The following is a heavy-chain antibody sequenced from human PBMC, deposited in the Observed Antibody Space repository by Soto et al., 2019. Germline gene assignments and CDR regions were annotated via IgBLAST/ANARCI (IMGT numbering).Heavy chain of an antibody. CDR3: SRAQTIPPLIDV. J-gene: IGHJ6*02. CDR1: GGSISRGGYY. V-gene: IGHV4-31*03. Sequence: PSETLSLTCTVSGGSISRGGYYWSWIRQHPGKGLEWIGYIYYSGSTYYNPSLKSRVTISVDTSKNQFSLKLSSVTAADTAVYYCSRAQTIPPLIDVCGQAIPVTVSS. D-gene: IGHD2-2*02. CDR2: IYYSGST.